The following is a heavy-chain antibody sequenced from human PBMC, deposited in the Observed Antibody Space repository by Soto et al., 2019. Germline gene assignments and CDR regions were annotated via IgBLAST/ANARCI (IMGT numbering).Heavy chain of an antibody. Sequence: PGGSLRLSCAASGFTVSSNYMSWVRQAPGKGLEWVSVIYSGGSTYYADSVKGRFTISRDNSKNTLYLQMNSLRAEDTAVYYCARGHCISTSCYLSWFDPWGQGTLVTVSS. V-gene: IGHV3-66*01. CDR2: IYSGGST. CDR1: GFTVSSNY. D-gene: IGHD2-2*01. CDR3: ARGHCISTSCYLSWFDP. J-gene: IGHJ5*02.